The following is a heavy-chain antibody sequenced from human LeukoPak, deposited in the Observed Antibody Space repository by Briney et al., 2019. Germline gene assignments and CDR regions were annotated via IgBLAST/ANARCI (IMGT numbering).Heavy chain of an antibody. J-gene: IGHJ6*02. V-gene: IGHV1-3*01. CDR3: ARAYYYDSSGYNSLDV. D-gene: IGHD3-22*01. Sequence: ASVKVSCKASGYTSTSYAMHWVRQAPGQRLEWMGWINAGNGNTKYSQKFQGRVTITRDTSASTAYMELSSLRSEDTAVYYCARAYYYDSSGYNSLDVWGQGTTVTVSS. CDR2: INAGNGNT. CDR1: GYTSTSYA.